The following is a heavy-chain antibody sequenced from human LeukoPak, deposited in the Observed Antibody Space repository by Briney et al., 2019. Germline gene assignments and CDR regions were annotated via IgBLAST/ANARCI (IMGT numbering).Heavy chain of an antibody. Sequence: PSETLSLTCTVSGGSISSYYWSWLRQPPGKGVKWIGYIYYSGSTNYNPSLKSRVTIPVDTSKNQFSLKLSSVTAADTAVYYCARDNWGLLDYWGQGTLVTVSS. CDR2: IYYSGST. CDR3: ARDNWGLLDY. J-gene: IGHJ4*02. CDR1: GGSISSYY. D-gene: IGHD7-27*01. V-gene: IGHV4-59*01.